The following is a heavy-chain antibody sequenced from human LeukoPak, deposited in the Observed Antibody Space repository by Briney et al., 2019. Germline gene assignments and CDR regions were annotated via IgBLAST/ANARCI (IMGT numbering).Heavy chain of an antibody. V-gene: IGHV3-73*01. CDR1: GFTFSGSA. Sequence: GGSLRLSCAASGFTFSGSAMHWVRQVSGKGLEWVGRIRSKANSYATAYAASVKGRFTISRDDSKNTAYLQMNSLKTEDTAVYYCTTRIAARFAYYYYYMDVWGKGTTVTVSS. CDR2: IRSKANSYAT. CDR3: TTRIAARFAYYYYYMDV. D-gene: IGHD6-6*01. J-gene: IGHJ6*03.